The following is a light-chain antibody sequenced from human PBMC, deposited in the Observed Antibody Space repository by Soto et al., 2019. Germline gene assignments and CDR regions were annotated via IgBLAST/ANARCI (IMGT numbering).Light chain of an antibody. Sequence: IVLTQSPATLSLSPGDRATLSCRASQSVSSYLAWYQQKPGQAPRLLIHDASNRATGIPARFSGSGSGTDFTLTINSLEPEDFAVYYCQQYGSSPRTFGQGTKVDIK. CDR3: QQYGSSPRT. CDR1: QSVSSY. V-gene: IGKV3-11*01. J-gene: IGKJ1*01. CDR2: DAS.